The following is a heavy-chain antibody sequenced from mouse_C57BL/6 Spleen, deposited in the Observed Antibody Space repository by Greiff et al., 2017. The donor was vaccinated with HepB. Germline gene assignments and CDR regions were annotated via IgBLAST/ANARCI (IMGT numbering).Heavy chain of an antibody. D-gene: IGHD6-2*01. Sequence: DVKLQESGPGLVKPSQSLSLTCSVTGYSITSGYYWNWIRQFPGNKLEWMGYISYDGSNNYNPSLKNRISITRDTSKNQFFLKLNSVTTEDTATYYCARGLRGYWGQGTSVTVSS. V-gene: IGHV3-6*01. J-gene: IGHJ4*01. CDR1: GYSITSGYY. CDR3: ARGLRGY. CDR2: ISYDGSN.